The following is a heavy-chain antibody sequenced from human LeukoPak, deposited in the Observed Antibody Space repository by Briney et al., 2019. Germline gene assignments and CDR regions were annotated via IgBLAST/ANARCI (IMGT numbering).Heavy chain of an antibody. CDR2: ISGSGGST. V-gene: IGHV3-23*01. Sequence: GGSLRLYCAASGFTFSSYAMSWVRQAPGKGLEWVSTISGSGGSTYYADSVKGRFTISRDNSKNTLYLQMNSLRAEDTAVYYCAKAIIAVASNFDYWGQGTLVTVSS. D-gene: IGHD6-19*01. CDR1: GFTFSSYA. J-gene: IGHJ4*02. CDR3: AKAIIAVASNFDY.